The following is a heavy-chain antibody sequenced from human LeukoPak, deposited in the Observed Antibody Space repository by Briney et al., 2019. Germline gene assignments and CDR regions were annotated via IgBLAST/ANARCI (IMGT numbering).Heavy chain of an antibody. Sequence: SQTLSLTCAVSGGSISSGGYSWSWIRQPPGKGLEWLVYIYHSGSTYYNPSLKSRVTISVDRPKNQFSLKLSSVTAADTAVYYCARERRNRYSDAFDIWGQGTMVTVSS. CDR1: GGSISSGGYS. D-gene: IGHD2-15*01. V-gene: IGHV4-30-2*01. CDR2: IYHSGST. J-gene: IGHJ3*02. CDR3: ARERRNRYSDAFDI.